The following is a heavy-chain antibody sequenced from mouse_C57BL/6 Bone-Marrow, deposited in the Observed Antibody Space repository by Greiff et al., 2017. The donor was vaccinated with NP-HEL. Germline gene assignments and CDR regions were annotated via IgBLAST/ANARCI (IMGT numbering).Heavy chain of an antibody. Sequence: VQLKESGPGLAKPSQTLSLTCSVTGYSITSDYWNWIRKFPGNKLEYMGYISYSGSTYYNPSLKSRISITRDTSKNQYYLQLNSVTTEDTATYYCARTHYYGSRRYYYAMDYWGQGTSVTVSS. CDR2: ISYSGST. CDR3: ARTHYYGSRRYYYAMDY. D-gene: IGHD1-1*01. CDR1: GYSITSDY. V-gene: IGHV3-8*01. J-gene: IGHJ4*01.